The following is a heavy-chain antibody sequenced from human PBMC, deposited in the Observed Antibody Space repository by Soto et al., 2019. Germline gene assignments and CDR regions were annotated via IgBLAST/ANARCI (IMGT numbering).Heavy chain of an antibody. CDR2: ISATGTTT. CDR1: EFSFSSYA. J-gene: IGHJ4*02. V-gene: IGHV3-23*01. CDR3: ATYSSPFDY. D-gene: IGHD6-13*01. Sequence: EVQLMESGGGLVQPGGSLRLSCAASEFSFSSYALNSVRQAPGKGLEWVSAISATGTTTYYADSVKGRFTISRDNSKRTLFLQMDSLSPEDTAVYYCATYSSPFDYWGQGTLVTVSS.